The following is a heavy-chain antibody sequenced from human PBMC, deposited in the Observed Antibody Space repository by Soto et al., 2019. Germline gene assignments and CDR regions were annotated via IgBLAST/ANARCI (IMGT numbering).Heavy chain of an antibody. CDR1: GFTFSKAW. J-gene: IGHJ4*02. V-gene: IGHV3-15*01. CDR2: IKSKIDVGAT. CDR3: TTERSYYYDSGGY. Sequence: GWALRLSCAASGFTFSKAWMSWVRQAPGKGLEWVGHIKSKIDVGATDYAAPVKGRFSISRDDSKNTLYLQMNNLETEDTALYYCTTERSYYYDSGGYWGQGTLVTVSS. D-gene: IGHD3-22*01.